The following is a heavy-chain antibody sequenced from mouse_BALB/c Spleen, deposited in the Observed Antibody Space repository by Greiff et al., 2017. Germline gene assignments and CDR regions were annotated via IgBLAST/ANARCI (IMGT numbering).Heavy chain of an antibody. J-gene: IGHJ4*01. CDR1: GYTFTSYW. Sequence: VQLQQSGAELVKPGASVKLSCTTSGYTFTSYWIQWVKQRPGQGLGWIGEIFPGTGTTYYNEKFKGKATLTIDTSSSTAYMQLSSLTSEDSAVYFCARHGSYAMDYWGQGTSVTVSS. CDR2: IFPGTGTT. V-gene: IGHV1S132*01. CDR3: ARHGSYAMDY.